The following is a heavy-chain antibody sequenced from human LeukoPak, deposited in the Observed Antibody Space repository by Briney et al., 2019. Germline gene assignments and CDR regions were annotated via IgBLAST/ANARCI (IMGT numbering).Heavy chain of an antibody. V-gene: IGHV4-59*01. J-gene: IGHJ4*02. CDR2: VYDGGST. D-gene: IGHD5-24*01. CDR3: ARAGPRRDGYNFDC. CDR1: GGSISSYS. Sequence: SEALSLTCTVFGGSISSYSWSWIRQPPGKGLEWIGLVYDGGSTYYNPSLKGRVTISLDTSKDQVSLNLNSVTSPDTAVYYCARAGPRRDGYNFDCWGQGTLVTVSS.